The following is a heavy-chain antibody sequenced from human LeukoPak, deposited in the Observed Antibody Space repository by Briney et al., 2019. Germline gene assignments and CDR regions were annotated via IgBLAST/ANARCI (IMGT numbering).Heavy chain of an antibody. CDR2: IKKDGSEK. D-gene: IGHD5-18*01. CDR3: ARHLSGVTGYIYGRGIDY. J-gene: IGHJ4*02. Sequence: EGSLRLSCAASGFTFSSYFMSWVRQAPGKGLEWVANIKKDGSEKYYVDSVKGRFTISRDNAKKSLYLQMNSLRAEDTAVYYCARHLSGVTGYIYGRGIDYWGQGTLVTVSS. V-gene: IGHV3-7*01. CDR1: GFTFSSYF.